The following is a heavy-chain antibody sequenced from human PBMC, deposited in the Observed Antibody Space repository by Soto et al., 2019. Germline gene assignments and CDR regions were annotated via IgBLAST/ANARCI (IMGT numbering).Heavy chain of an antibody. CDR1: GFTFSSYA. CDR3: AKEGDTMVRGVIIKRSGWFDP. CDR2: ISGSGGST. J-gene: IGHJ5*02. Sequence: GGSLRLSCAASGFTFSSYAMSWVRQAPGKGLEWVSAISGSGGSTYYADSVKGRFTISRDNSKNTLYLQMNSLRAEDTAVYYCAKEGDTMVRGVIIKRSGWFDPWGQGTLVTVSS. D-gene: IGHD3-10*01. V-gene: IGHV3-23*01.